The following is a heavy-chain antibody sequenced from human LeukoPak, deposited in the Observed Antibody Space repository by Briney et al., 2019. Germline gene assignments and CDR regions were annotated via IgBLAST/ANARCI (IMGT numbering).Heavy chain of an antibody. CDR1: GFTFSSYA. CDR2: ISGSGGST. CDR3: AKDPYSLIIAAAGKDY. Sequence: PGGSLRLSCAASGFTFSSYAMSWVRQAPGKGPEWVSAISGSGGSTYYADSVKGRFTISRDNSKNTLYLQMNSLRAEDTAVYYCAKDPYSLIIAAAGKDYWGQGTLVTVSS. J-gene: IGHJ4*02. D-gene: IGHD6-13*01. V-gene: IGHV3-23*01.